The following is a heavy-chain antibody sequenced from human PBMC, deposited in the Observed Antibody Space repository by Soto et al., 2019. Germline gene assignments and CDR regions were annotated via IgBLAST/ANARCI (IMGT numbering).Heavy chain of an antibody. CDR3: ARLPPTLRGWNLRTYFDY. Sequence: SETLSLTCTVSGGSISSSSYYWGWIRQPPGKGLEWIGSIYYSGSTYYNPSLKSRVTISVDTSKNQFSLKLSSVTAADTAVYYCARLPPTLRGWNLRTYFDYWGQGTLVTVSS. V-gene: IGHV4-39*01. CDR1: GGSISSSSYY. J-gene: IGHJ4*02. D-gene: IGHD1-7*01. CDR2: IYYSGST.